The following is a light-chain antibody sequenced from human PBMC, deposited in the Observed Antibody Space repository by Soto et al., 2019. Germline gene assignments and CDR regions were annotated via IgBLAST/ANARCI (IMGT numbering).Light chain of an antibody. CDR1: SSTIGAGYD. V-gene: IGLV1-40*01. J-gene: IGLJ1*01. CDR3: QSYDSSLSGYV. Sequence: QSVLTQPPSVSGAPGQRVTLSCTGSSSTIGAGYDVHWYQQLPGTAPKLLIYGNSNRPSGVPDRFSGSKSGTSASLAITGLQAEDEADYYCQSYDSSLSGYVFGPGTKVTVL. CDR2: GNS.